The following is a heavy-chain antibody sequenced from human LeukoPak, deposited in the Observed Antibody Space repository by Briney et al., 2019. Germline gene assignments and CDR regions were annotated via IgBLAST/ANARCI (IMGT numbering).Heavy chain of an antibody. Sequence: PGGSLGLSCAASGFSVSSTYMSWVRQAPGKGLEWVSLIYTSGSTFYADSVMGRFTISRDNAKNSLSLQMNSLRAEDTAVYYCVRDGGVSGYDLLDYWGQGTLVTVSS. CDR2: IYTSGST. CDR1: GFSVSSTY. D-gene: IGHD5-12*01. V-gene: IGHV3-66*01. CDR3: VRDGGVSGYDLLDY. J-gene: IGHJ4*02.